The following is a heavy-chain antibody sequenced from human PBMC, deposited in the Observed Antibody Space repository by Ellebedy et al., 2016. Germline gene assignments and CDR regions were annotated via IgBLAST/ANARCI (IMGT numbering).Heavy chain of an antibody. V-gene: IGHV4-39*01. CDR1: GGSISSSSYY. CDR3: ARQGKNAFDI. CDR2: IYYSGST. Sequence: SETLSLTCTVSGGSISSSSYYWGWIRQPPGKGLEWIGSIYYSGSTNYNPSLKSRVTISVDTSKNQFSLKLSSVTAADTAVYYCARQGKNAFDIWGQGTMVTVSS. J-gene: IGHJ3*02.